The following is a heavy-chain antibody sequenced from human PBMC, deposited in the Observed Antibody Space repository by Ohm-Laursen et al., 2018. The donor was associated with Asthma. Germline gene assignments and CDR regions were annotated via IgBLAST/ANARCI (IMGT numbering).Heavy chain of an antibody. V-gene: IGHV3-74*01. D-gene: IGHD3-22*01. CDR2: INSDGSST. CDR3: ARMIGLPGSDY. Sequence: SLRLSCTASGFTFSLYAINWVRQAPGKGLVWVSRINSDGSSTSYADSVKGRFSISRDNSKNTLYLQMNSLRAEDTAVYYCARMIGLPGSDYWGQGTLVTVSS. J-gene: IGHJ4*02. CDR1: GFTFSLYA.